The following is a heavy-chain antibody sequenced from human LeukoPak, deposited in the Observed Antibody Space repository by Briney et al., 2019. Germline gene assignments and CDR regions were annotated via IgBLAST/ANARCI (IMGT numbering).Heavy chain of an antibody. Sequence: VASVKVSCKASGYTLTDYFMHWVRQAPGQGLEWMGWINPKSGGTNYVQRFQGRVTMTRDTSITTAYMELSRLRSDETAVYFCARPPIDGSIDGFEIWGQGTMVIVSS. CDR1: GYTLTDYF. CDR2: INPKSGGT. CDR3: ARPPIDGSIDGFEI. D-gene: IGHD1-14*01. J-gene: IGHJ3*02. V-gene: IGHV1-2*02.